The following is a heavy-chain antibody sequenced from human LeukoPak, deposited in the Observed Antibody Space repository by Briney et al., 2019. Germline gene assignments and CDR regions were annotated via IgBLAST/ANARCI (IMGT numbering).Heavy chain of an antibody. J-gene: IGHJ4*02. V-gene: IGHV3-21*01. Sequence: PGGSLRLSCAPSGFTFSLYGMNWVRQAPGKGLEWVSSVSSSSSYIYYADSVKGRFTISRDNAKNSLSLQMNSLRAEDTAVYYCARNPRATASTGSYIDYWGQGTLVTVSS. CDR2: VSSSSSYI. D-gene: IGHD1-1*01. CDR1: GFTFSLYG. CDR3: ARNPRATASTGSYIDY.